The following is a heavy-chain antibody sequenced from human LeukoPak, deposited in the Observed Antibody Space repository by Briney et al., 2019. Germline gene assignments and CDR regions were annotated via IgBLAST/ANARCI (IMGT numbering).Heavy chain of an antibody. CDR1: GFTFEDYT. D-gene: IGHD3-22*01. CDR3: VKDLSYESSGHVLEY. V-gene: IGHV3-43*01. CDR2: MSWDGTT. J-gene: IGHJ4*02. Sequence: GGSLRLSCVASGFTFEDYTMHWVRLAPGKTLEWVWLMSWDGTTYYTDSVKGRFTISRDNSKNSLYLQMDTLRSEDTAFYYCVKDLSYESSGHVLEYWGQGTLVTVYS.